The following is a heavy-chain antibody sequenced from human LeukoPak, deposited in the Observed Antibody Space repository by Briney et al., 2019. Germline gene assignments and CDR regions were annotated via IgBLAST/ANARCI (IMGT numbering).Heavy chain of an antibody. CDR3: ARLRISTWYYFDY. Sequence: GESLKISCQGSGYSFGSYYIAWVRQMAGECLEWMGTIYPGDSETRYSPSFQDQVTISADKSINSAYLQWSSLKASDTAIYYCARLRISTWYYFDYWGQGSLVTVSS. J-gene: IGHJ4*02. D-gene: IGHD6-13*01. CDR2: IYPGDSET. V-gene: IGHV5-51*01. CDR1: GYSFGSYY.